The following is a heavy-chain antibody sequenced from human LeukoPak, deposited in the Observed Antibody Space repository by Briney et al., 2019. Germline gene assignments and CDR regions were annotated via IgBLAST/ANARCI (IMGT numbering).Heavy chain of an antibody. V-gene: IGHV4-31*11. Sequence: SETLSLTCAVSGGSISSGGYSWSWIRQPPGKGLEWIGYIYYSGSTYYNPSLKSRVAISVDTSKNQFSLKLSSVTAADTAVYYCARAEAARQFDYWGQGTLVTVSS. D-gene: IGHD6-6*01. CDR2: IYYSGST. J-gene: IGHJ4*02. CDR1: GGSISSGGYS. CDR3: ARAEAARQFDY.